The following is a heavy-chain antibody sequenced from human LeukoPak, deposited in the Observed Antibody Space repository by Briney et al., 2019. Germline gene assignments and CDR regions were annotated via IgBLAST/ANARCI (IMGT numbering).Heavy chain of an antibody. CDR3: AKQGFTIFGVVDREAVAFDI. Sequence: PGGSLRLSCAASGFTFSSYAMSWVRQAPGKGLEWVSAISGSGGSTYYADSVKGRFTISRDNSKNTLYLQMNSLRAEDTAVYYCAKQGFTIFGVVDREAVAFDIWGQGTMVTVSS. V-gene: IGHV3-23*01. J-gene: IGHJ3*02. D-gene: IGHD3-3*01. CDR2: ISGSGGST. CDR1: GFTFSSYA.